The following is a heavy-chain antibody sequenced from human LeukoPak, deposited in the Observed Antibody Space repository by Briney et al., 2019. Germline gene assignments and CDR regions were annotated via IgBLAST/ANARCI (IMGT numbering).Heavy chain of an antibody. CDR2: ISGSGGST. D-gene: IGHD2-2*01. CDR3: AKEGRIVVVPAATQY. CDR1: GFTFSSYA. J-gene: IGHJ4*02. Sequence: GGSLRLSCAASGFTFSSYAMSWVRQAPGKGLEWVSAISGSGGSTHYADSVKGRFTISRDNSKNTLYLQMNSPRAEDTAVYYCAKEGRIVVVPAATQYWGQGTLVTVSS. V-gene: IGHV3-23*01.